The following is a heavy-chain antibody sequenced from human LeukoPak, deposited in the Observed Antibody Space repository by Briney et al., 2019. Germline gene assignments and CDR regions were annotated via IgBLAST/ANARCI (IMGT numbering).Heavy chain of an antibody. V-gene: IGHV4-4*07. CDR1: GGSISSYY. D-gene: IGHD4-17*01. CDR3: AMMDYGDYAAAFDI. Sequence: SETLSLTCTVSGGSISSYYWSWIRHPAGKGLEWIGRIYTRGSTNYNPSLKSRVTMSVDTSKNQFSLKLSSVTAADTAVYYCAMMDYGDYAAAFDIWGQGTMVTVSS. J-gene: IGHJ3*02. CDR2: IYTRGST.